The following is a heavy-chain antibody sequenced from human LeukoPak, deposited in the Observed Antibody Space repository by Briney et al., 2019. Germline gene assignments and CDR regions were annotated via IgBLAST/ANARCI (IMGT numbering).Heavy chain of an antibody. V-gene: IGHV1-24*01. CDR1: GYTLTELS. CDR2: FDPEDGET. Sequence: ASVKVSCKVSGYTLTELSMHWVRQAPGKGLEWMGGFDPEDGETIYAQKFQGRVTMTEDTSTDTAYMELSSLRSEDTAVYYCATDSMGSSWYRDWFDPWGQGTLVTVSS. CDR3: ATDSMGSSWYRDWFDP. J-gene: IGHJ5*02. D-gene: IGHD6-13*01.